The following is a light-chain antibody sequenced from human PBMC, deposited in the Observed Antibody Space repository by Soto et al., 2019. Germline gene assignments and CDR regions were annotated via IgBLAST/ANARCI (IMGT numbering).Light chain of an antibody. CDR2: AGS. J-gene: IGKJ2*01. CDR1: QDIDSH. Sequence: DIQLTQSPSFLSASVGDRVTITCRASQDIDSHLAWYQQTPGKAPKFLIYAGSTLESGVPSRLSGSGFGIEFTLTISSLQPEDFATYYCQQANTFPHTFGQGTKLEIK. CDR3: QQANTFPHT. V-gene: IGKV1-9*01.